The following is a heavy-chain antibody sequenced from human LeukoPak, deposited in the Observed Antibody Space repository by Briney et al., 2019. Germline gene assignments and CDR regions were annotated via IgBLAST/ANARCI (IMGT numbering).Heavy chain of an antibody. D-gene: IGHD4-17*01. Sequence: GGCLRLSCAVSGFTFSGSAIHWVRQAAGKGLEWVGRIRREANSYATRSAESVKGRFTISRDDSKNTAYLQMNSLKTEDTAVYYCTRDYGVLFDYWGQGTLVT. CDR3: TRDYGVLFDY. V-gene: IGHV3-73*01. CDR2: IRREANSYAT. CDR1: GFTFSGSA. J-gene: IGHJ4*02.